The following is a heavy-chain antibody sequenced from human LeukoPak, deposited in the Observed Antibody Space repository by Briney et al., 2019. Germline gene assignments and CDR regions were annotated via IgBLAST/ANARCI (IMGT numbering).Heavy chain of an antibody. D-gene: IGHD3-10*01. V-gene: IGHV1-2*02. CDR3: ARHIGESSY. Sequence: ASVKVSCKAYGYTFTGYYKHWVRQAPGQGLEWMGWINPNSGGTNYAQKFQGRVTMTRDTSISTAYMELSRLRSDDTAVYYCARHIGESSYWGQGTLVTVSS. CDR1: GYTFTGYY. J-gene: IGHJ4*02. CDR2: INPNSGGT.